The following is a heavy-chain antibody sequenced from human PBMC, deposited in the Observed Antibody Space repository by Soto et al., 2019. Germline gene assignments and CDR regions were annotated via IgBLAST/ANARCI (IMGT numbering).Heavy chain of an antibody. Sequence: PGGSLRLSCAASGFTFSSYGMHWVRQAPGKGLEWVAVIWYDGSNKYYADSVKGRFTISRDNSKNTLYLQMNSLRDEDTAVYYCARIKVPKRHYYYGMDVWGQGTTVTVSS. CDR3: ARIKVPKRHYYYGMDV. D-gene: IGHD2-2*01. CDR1: GFTFSSYG. CDR2: IWYDGSNK. V-gene: IGHV3-33*01. J-gene: IGHJ6*02.